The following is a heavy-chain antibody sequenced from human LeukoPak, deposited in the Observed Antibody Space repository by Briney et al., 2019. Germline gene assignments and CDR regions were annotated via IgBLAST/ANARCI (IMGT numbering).Heavy chain of an antibody. J-gene: IGHJ4*02. Sequence: ASVKVSCKASGGTFSSYAIRWVRQAPGQGLEWMGRIIPIFGTANYAQKFQGRVTITTDESTSTAYMELSSLRSEDTAVYYCARGSLRYFDWFIDYCGQGTLVTVSS. V-gene: IGHV1-69*05. CDR1: GGTFSSYA. CDR3: ARGSLRYFDWFIDY. D-gene: IGHD3-9*01. CDR2: IIPIFGTA.